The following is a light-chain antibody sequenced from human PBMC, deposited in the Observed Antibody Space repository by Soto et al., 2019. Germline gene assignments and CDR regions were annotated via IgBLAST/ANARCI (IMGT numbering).Light chain of an antibody. J-gene: IGKJ1*01. V-gene: IGKV3-15*01. CDR3: QQYNNWPWT. Sequence: EIVMTQSPATLSVSPGERATLSCRASQSVRSNLAWYQQKPGQAPRLLIYGASTRATGIPARFSGSGSGTEFTLTISSLQSEDFAVYYCQQYNNWPWTFGQGPKVEIK. CDR2: GAS. CDR1: QSVRSN.